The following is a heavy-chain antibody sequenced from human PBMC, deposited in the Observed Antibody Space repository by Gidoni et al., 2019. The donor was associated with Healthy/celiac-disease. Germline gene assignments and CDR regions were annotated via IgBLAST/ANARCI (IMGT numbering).Heavy chain of an antibody. CDR1: GGPISSYY. J-gene: IGHJ5*02. V-gene: IGHV4-59*01. CDR2: IYYSGST. CDR3: ARERVTTMVRGVINWFDP. Sequence: QVQLQESGPGLVKPSETLSLTCPVSGGPISSYYWSWIRQPPGKGLEWIGYIYYSGSTNYNPSLKSRVTISVDTSKNQFSLKLSSVTAADTAVYYCARERVTTMVRGVINWFDPWGQGTLVTVSS. D-gene: IGHD3-10*01.